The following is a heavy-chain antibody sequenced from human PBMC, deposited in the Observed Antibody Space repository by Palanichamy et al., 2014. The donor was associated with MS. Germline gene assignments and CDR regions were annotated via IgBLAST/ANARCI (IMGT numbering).Heavy chain of an antibody. J-gene: IGHJ6*02. CDR3: ARDGGRGYGMDV. CDR2: ATSSSRTI. Sequence: RLVESGGGLVQPGESLRLSCAASGFTFSSYSMNWVRQAPGKGLEWVSFATSSSRTIYYADSVKGRFTISRDNAKNSLYLQMNSLRADDTAVYYCARDGGRGYGMDVWGQGTTVTVSS. V-gene: IGHV3-48*04. CDR1: GFTFSSYS. D-gene: IGHD3-10*01.